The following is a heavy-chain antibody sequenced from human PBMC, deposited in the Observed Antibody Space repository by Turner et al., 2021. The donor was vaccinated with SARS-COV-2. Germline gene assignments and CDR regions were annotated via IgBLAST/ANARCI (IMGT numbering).Heavy chain of an antibody. CDR2: INPYSGDC. CDR3: SMGRDDLNMHV. J-gene: IGHJ6*02. Sequence: QLVHSGAEVKKPGSSAYVPCRASGCNFSDHYIHWVRQAPGQGLGWMGWINPYSGDCYYAQKIQGRITMTRATSLNAAYMEMITLGYNDTAEYYCSMGRDDLNMHVWGQGTMVTVSS. D-gene: IGHD3-3*01. V-gene: IGHV1-2*02. CDR1: GCNFSDHY.